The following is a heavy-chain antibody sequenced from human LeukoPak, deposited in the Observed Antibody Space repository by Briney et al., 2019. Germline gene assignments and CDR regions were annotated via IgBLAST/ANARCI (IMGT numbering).Heavy chain of an antibody. CDR2: IYYSGST. Sequence: PSQTLSLTCTVSGGSISSGDYYWSWIRQPPGKGLEWIGYIYYSGSTYYNPSLKSRVTISVDTSKNQFSLKLSSVTAADTAVYYCARRYCSGGSCYSGDPFNYYYYGMDVWGQGTTVTVSS. CDR3: ARRYCSGGSCYSGDPFNYYYYGMDV. CDR1: GGSISSGDYY. D-gene: IGHD2-15*01. V-gene: IGHV4-30-4*01. J-gene: IGHJ6*02.